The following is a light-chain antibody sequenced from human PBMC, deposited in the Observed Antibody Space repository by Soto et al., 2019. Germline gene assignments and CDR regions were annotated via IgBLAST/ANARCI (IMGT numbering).Light chain of an antibody. J-gene: IGLJ1*01. CDR3: SSHAGNRGGV. Sequence: QSELTQPASVSGSPGQSLTISCTGTSSDVGGYNYVSWYQQHPGKAPKLMIYEVSNRPSGVSNRFSGSKSGNTASLTVSGLQAEDEADYYCSSHAGNRGGVFGTGTKVTDL. CDR2: EVS. V-gene: IGLV2-14*01. CDR1: SSDVGGYNY.